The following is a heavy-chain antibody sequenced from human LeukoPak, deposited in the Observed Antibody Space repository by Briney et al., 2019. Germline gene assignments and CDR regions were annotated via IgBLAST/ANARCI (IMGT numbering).Heavy chain of an antibody. D-gene: IGHD6-13*01. Sequence: GGSLRLSCAASGFTFSSYAMSWVRQAPGKGLEWVSAISGSGGSTYYADSVRGRFTISRDNSKNTLYLQMNSLRAEDTAVYYCAKTGTPWYYFDYWGQGTLVTVSS. CDR3: AKTGTPWYYFDY. CDR2: ISGSGGST. V-gene: IGHV3-23*01. J-gene: IGHJ4*02. CDR1: GFTFSSYA.